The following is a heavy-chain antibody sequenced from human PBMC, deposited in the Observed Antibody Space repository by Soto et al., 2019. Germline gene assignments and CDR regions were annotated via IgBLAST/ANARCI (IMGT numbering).Heavy chain of an antibody. V-gene: IGHV4-39*01. D-gene: IGHD2-2*01. Sequence: SETLSLTCTVSGGSISSSSYYWGWIRQPPGKGMEWIGSIYYSGSTYYNPSLKSRVTISVDTSKNQFSLKLSSVTAADTAVYYCARHAGRGYCSSTSCYAFDIWGQGTMVS. J-gene: IGHJ3*02. CDR3: ARHAGRGYCSSTSCYAFDI. CDR1: GGSISSSSYY. CDR2: IYYSGST.